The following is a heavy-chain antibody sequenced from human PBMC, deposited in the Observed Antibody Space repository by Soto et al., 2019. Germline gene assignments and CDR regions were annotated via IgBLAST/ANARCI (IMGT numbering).Heavy chain of an antibody. J-gene: IGHJ4*02. CDR2: ISYDGSKK. V-gene: IGHV3-30*18. CDR1: GFTFSSYD. CDR3: ANIPGANDYDNLAGYQY. D-gene: IGHD3-9*01. Sequence: PGGSLRLSCAASGFTFSSYDMYWVRQAPGKGLEWVAVISYDGSKKYYADSVKGRFTLSRDNSKNTLYLQMNSLRAEDTAVYYCANIPGANDYDNLAGYQYWGQGTLVTVSS.